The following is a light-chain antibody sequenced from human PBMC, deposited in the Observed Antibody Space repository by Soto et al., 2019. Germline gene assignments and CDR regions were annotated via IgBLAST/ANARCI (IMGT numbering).Light chain of an antibody. CDR1: QSVSSY. Sequence: EIVLTQSPGTLSLSPGERATLSCRASQSVSSYLAWYQENPGQDPRLLIYGASSRATGIPDRFSGSGSGTDFTLTISRLEPEDFALYYCQQYNTSPFTFGQGTKLEIK. CDR3: QQYNTSPFT. CDR2: GAS. V-gene: IGKV3-20*01. J-gene: IGKJ2*01.